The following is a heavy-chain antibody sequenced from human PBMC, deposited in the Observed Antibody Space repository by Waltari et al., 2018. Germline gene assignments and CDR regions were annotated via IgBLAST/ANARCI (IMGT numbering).Heavy chain of an antibody. V-gene: IGHV4-39*07. J-gene: IGHJ4*02. CDR1: GGSISSSSYY. CDR2: IYYSGST. Sequence: QLQLQESGPGLVKPSETLSLTCTVSGGSISSSSYYWGWNRQPPGKGLEWIGSIYYSGSTYYTPSFKSRVTISVDTSKNQFSLKLSSVTAADTAVYYCARAAYDYIWGSYRAYYFDYWGQGTLVTVSS. CDR3: ARAAYDYIWGSYRAYYFDY. D-gene: IGHD3-16*02.